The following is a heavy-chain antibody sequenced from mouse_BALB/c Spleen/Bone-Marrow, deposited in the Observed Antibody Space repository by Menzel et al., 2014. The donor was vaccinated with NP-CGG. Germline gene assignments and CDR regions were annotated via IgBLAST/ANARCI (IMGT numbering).Heavy chain of an antibody. CDR3: TRDHYYYGSSYWYFDV. D-gene: IGHD1-1*01. V-gene: IGHV1S81*02. Sequence: VQLQQSGAELVKPGASVKLSCKASGYTFTSYYMYWVKQRPGQGLECIGGINPSNGGTNFNEKFKSKATLTVDKSSSTAYMQLSSLTSEDSAVYYCTRDHYYYGSSYWYFDVWGAGTTVTVSS. CDR2: INPSNGGT. CDR1: GYTFTSYY. J-gene: IGHJ1*01.